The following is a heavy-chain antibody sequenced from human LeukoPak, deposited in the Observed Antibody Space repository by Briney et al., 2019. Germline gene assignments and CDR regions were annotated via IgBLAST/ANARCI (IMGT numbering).Heavy chain of an antibody. CDR3: AKGHQWLVRSRFDY. CDR1: GGTFSSYA. J-gene: IGHJ4*02. D-gene: IGHD6-19*01. V-gene: IGHV1-69*05. CDR2: IIPIFGTA. Sequence: SVKVSCKASGGTFSSYAISWVRQAPGQGLEWMGGIIPIFGTANYAQKFQGRVTITTDESTSTAYMELSSLRSEDTAVYYCAKGHQWLVRSRFDYWGQGTLVTVSS.